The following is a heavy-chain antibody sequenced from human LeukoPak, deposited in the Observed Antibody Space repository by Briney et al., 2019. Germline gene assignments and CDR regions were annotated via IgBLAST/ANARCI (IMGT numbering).Heavy chain of an antibody. Sequence: GGSLRLSCAASGLRFTDAWMNWVRQAPGKGLEWVGRIKSKGGGGTTDYAAPVKGRFTISRDDSKNTLYLQMNSLKTEDTAVYYCTWDSSGFYLLDSWGQGTLVTVSS. J-gene: IGHJ4*02. D-gene: IGHD3-22*01. CDR2: IKSKGGGGTT. CDR1: GLRFTDAW. CDR3: TWDSSGFYLLDS. V-gene: IGHV3-15*07.